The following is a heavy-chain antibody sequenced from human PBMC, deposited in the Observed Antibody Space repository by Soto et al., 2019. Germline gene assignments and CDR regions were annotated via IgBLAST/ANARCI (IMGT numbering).Heavy chain of an antibody. CDR2: ISGSGGST. J-gene: IGHJ4*02. V-gene: IGHV3-23*01. CDR3: AKERYIVVVVAATRGSYFDY. CDR1: GFTFSSYA. Sequence: EVQLLESGGGLVQPGGSLRLSCAASGFTFSSYAMSWVRQAPGKGLEWVSAISGSGGSTYYADSVKGRFTISRDNSKHPLYLQMNSLRAEDTVVYYCAKERYIVVVVAATRGSYFDYWGQGTLVTVSS. D-gene: IGHD2-15*01.